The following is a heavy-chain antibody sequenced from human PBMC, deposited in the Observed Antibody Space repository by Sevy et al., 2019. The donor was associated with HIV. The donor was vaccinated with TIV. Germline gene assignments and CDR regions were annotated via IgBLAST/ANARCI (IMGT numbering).Heavy chain of an antibody. CDR3: AGGGYDSSGSFDALDI. CDR2: IYGSGGVT. D-gene: IGHD3-22*01. CDR1: GFTFTSYA. J-gene: IGHJ3*02. Sequence: GGSLRLSCKPSGFTFTSYAMNWVRQAPGKGLEWISTIYGSGGVTYYADYVKGRFTIARDKSKNTLYLQMNSLRTEDTAVYYCAGGGYDSSGSFDALDIWGQGTMVTVSS. V-gene: IGHV3-23*01.